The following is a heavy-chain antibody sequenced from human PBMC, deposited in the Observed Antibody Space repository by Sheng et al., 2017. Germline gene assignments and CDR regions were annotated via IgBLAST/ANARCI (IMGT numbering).Heavy chain of an antibody. Sequence: EVQLVESGGGLVQPGGSLRLSCAASGFTFSSYWMSWVRQAPGKGLEWVANIKQDGSEKYYVDSVKGRFTISRDNAKNSLYLQMNSLRAEDTAVYYCARDIPSDVVVPAADDAFDIWGQGTMVTVSS. V-gene: IGHV3-7*01. D-gene: IGHD2-2*01. CDR3: ARDIPSDVVVPAADDAFDI. CDR2: IKQDGSEK. CDR1: GFTFSSYW. J-gene: IGHJ3*02.